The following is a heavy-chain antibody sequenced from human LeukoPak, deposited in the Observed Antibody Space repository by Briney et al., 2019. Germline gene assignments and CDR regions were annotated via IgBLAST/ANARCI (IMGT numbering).Heavy chain of an antibody. CDR3: ARYYDRSGYWSTPHFDY. CDR2: IQYSGST. CDR1: GDSVSGISFY. V-gene: IGHV4-61*01. J-gene: IGHJ4*02. Sequence: SETLSPNCTVSGDSVSGISFYWSWIRQPPGKGLQYIGYIQYSGSTNYNPSLKSRVTISVDTSKNQFSLKLSSVTAADTAVYYCARYYDRSGYWSTPHFDYWGQGTLVTVSS. D-gene: IGHD3-22*01.